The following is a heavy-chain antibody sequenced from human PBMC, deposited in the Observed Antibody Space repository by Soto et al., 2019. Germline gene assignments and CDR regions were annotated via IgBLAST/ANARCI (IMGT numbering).Heavy chain of an antibody. CDR3: ARERIEYRSSLGYYYYMDV. V-gene: IGHV4-59*01. CDR1: GGSISSYY. J-gene: IGHJ6*03. CDR2: IYYSGST. Sequence: PSETLSLTCTVSGGSISSYYWSWIRQPPGKGLEWIGYIYYSGSTNYNPSLKSRVTISVDTSKNQFSLKLSSVTAADTAVYYCARERIEYRSSLGYYYYMDVWGKGTTDTVSS. D-gene: IGHD6-6*01.